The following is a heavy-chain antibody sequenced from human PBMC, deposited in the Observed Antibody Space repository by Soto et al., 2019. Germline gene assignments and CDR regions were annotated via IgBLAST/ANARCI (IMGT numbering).Heavy chain of an antibody. J-gene: IGHJ5*02. Sequence: GESEKISCKRSRYSFTSYCTDRVPQLPWKGLEAMWIIYPGDSDTRYSPSVQGQVTISADKSVSTAYLQWSRLKASDHAMYYCASPPFRLCSGGSCCPPLRDWFDPWGQGSLFRVSS. D-gene: IGHD2-15*01. CDR3: ASPPFRLCSGGSCCPPLRDWFDP. CDR2: IYPGDSDT. CDR1: RYSFTSYC. V-gene: IGHV5-51*01.